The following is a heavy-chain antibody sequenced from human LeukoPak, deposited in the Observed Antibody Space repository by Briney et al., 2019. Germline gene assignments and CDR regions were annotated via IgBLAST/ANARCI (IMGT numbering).Heavy chain of an antibody. D-gene: IGHD3-22*01. V-gene: IGHV3-23*01. J-gene: IGHJ4*02. CDR3: ATRPQIVVVIRDY. CDR1: GFAFSSYA. Sequence: GGSLRLSCAASGFAFSSYAMSWVRQAPGEGLEWVSGISGSDGSTYYADSVKGRFTISRDNSKNTLYLQMNSLRAEDTAVYYCATRPQIVVVIRDYWGQGTLVTVSS. CDR2: ISGSDGST.